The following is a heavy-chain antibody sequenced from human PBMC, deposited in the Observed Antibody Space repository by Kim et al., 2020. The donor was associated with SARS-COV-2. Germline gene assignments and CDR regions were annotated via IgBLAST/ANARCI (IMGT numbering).Heavy chain of an antibody. CDR3: AKDHSSGWYRKSWFDL. CDR2: ISGSGGST. V-gene: IGHV3-23*01. D-gene: IGHD6-13*01. J-gene: IGHJ5*02. CDR1: GFTFSSYA. Sequence: GGSLRLSCAASGFTFSSYAMSWVRQAPGKGLEWVSSISGSGGSTYYADSVKGRFTISRDNSKNSLYLQMNSLRAEETAVYYCAKDHSSGWYRKSWFDLWGQGTLVTVSS.